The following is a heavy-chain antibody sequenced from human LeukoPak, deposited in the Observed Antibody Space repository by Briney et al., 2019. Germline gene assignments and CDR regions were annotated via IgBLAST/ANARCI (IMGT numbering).Heavy chain of an antibody. Sequence: PSETLSLTCTVSGGSISSYYWGWIRQPPGKGLEWIGSMYYGGSTYYNPSLKSRATISVDTSKNQFSLKLSSVTAADTAVYYCARRGPSGRSLDYWGQGTLVTVSS. CDR3: ARRGPSGRSLDY. V-gene: IGHV4-39*01. CDR1: GGSISSYY. D-gene: IGHD1-26*01. J-gene: IGHJ4*02. CDR2: MYYGGST.